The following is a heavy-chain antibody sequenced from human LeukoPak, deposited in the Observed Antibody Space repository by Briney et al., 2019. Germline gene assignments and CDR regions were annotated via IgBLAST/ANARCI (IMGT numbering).Heavy chain of an antibody. CDR2: IYYSGST. J-gene: IGHJ3*02. CDR1: GGSISSYY. V-gene: IGHV4-59*08. D-gene: IGHD1-1*01. Sequence: SETLSLTCTVSGGSISSYYWSWIRQPPGKGLEWIGYIYYSGSTNYNPSLKSRVTISVDTSKNQFSLKLSSVTAADTAVYYCARHGRNDAFDIWGQGTMVTVSS. CDR3: ARHGRNDAFDI.